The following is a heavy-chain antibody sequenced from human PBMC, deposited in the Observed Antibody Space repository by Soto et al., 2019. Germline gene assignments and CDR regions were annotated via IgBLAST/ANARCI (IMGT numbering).Heavy chain of an antibody. Sequence: PGESLKISCKGSGYSFTSYWIGWVRQMPGKGLEWMGIIYPGDSDTRYSPSFQGQVTISADKSISTAYLQWCSLKASDTAMYYCAREGYDILTGYYKTYYYYGMDVWGQGTTVTVSS. J-gene: IGHJ6*02. CDR2: IYPGDSDT. D-gene: IGHD3-9*01. CDR3: AREGYDILTGYYKTYYYYGMDV. CDR1: GYSFTSYW. V-gene: IGHV5-51*01.